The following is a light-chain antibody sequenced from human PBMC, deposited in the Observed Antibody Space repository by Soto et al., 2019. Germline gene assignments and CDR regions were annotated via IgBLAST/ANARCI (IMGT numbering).Light chain of an antibody. V-gene: IGLV1-44*01. J-gene: IGLJ1*01. CDR2: YNN. CDR3: AAWDDTLKRYV. Sequence: QSVLTQPPSASETPGQTVSISCSGSNSNIASNTVNWYQHLPGTAPKLLFYYNNQRPSGVPDRFSGSKSGTSASLAISGLQSEDESDYYCAAWDDTLKRYVFGTGTKVTVL. CDR1: NSNIASNT.